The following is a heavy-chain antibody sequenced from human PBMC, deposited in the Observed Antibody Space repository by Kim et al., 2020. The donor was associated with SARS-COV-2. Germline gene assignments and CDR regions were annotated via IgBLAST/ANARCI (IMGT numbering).Heavy chain of an antibody. D-gene: IGHD3-10*01. CDR3: ARPEYGSGTNYGMDV. J-gene: IGHJ6*02. V-gene: IGHV4-39*01. Sequence: PLQQSRVPIAVDTSKNQFSLKLSSVTAAETAVYYCARPEYGSGTNYGMDVWGQGTTGTVSS.